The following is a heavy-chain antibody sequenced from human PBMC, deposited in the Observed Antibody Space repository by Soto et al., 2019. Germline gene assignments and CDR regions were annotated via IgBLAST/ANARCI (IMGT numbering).Heavy chain of an antibody. J-gene: IGHJ4*02. CDR3: ARGSGETIFGVVTDY. D-gene: IGHD3-3*01. Sequence: SETLSLTCAVYGGSFSGYYWSWIRQPPGKGLEWIGEINHSGSTNYNPSLKSRVTISVDTSKNQFSLKLSSVTAADTAVYYCARGSGETIFGVVTDYWGQGTLVTVSS. V-gene: IGHV4-34*01. CDR2: INHSGST. CDR1: GGSFSGYY.